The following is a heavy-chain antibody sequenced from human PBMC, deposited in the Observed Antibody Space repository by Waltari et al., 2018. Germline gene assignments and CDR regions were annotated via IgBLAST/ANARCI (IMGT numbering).Heavy chain of an antibody. J-gene: IGHJ3*02. D-gene: IGHD3-3*01. CDR3: AKENDFGAFDI. V-gene: IGHV3-30*02. CDR1: GFTFSSYG. CDR2: IRYDGSNK. Sequence: QVQLVESGGGLVQPGVSLSLSCAASGFTFSSYGLPWVRQAPGKGLEWVAFIRYDGSNKYYADSVKGRFTISRDNSKNTLYLQMNSLRAEDTAVYYCAKENDFGAFDIWGQGTMVTVSS.